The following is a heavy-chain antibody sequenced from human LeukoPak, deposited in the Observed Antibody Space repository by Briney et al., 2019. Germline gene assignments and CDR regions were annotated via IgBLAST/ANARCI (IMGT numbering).Heavy chain of an antibody. D-gene: IGHD2-15*01. CDR3: ARDARYCSGGSCYSIMLGY. Sequence: SETLSLTCTVSGGSISSYYWSWIRQPPGKGLEWIGYIYYSGSTNYNPSLKSRVTLSVETSKNQSSLKLSSVTAADTAMYYCARDARYCSGGSCYSIMLGYWGQGTLVTVSS. CDR2: IYYSGST. J-gene: IGHJ4*02. CDR1: GGSISSYY. V-gene: IGHV4-59*01.